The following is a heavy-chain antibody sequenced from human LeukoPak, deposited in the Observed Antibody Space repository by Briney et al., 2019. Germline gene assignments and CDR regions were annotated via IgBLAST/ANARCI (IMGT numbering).Heavy chain of an antibody. J-gene: IGHJ5*02. V-gene: IGHV4-30-4*01. CDR3: ARGPVMKTIFGVVIRFWFDP. CDR2: IYYSGST. D-gene: IGHD3-3*01. CDR1: GGSISSSYYY. Sequence: SETLSLTCTVSGGSISSSYYYWSWIRQPPGKGLEWIGYIYYSGSTYYNPSLKSRVTISVDTSKNQFSLKLSSVTAADTAVYYCARGPVMKTIFGVVIRFWFDPWGQGTLVTVSS.